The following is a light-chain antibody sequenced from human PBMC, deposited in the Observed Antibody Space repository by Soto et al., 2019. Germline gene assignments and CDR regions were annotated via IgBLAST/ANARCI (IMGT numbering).Light chain of an antibody. Sequence: QSVLTQPASVSGSPGQSITISCTGTSGDVGGYNYVSWYQQHPGKAPRLMIYEVRHRPSGVSSRFSGSKSDNTASLTISGLHSEDEAYYYCSSFTTTNTVVFGRGTKVTVL. CDR3: SSFTTTNTVV. J-gene: IGLJ1*01. CDR1: SGDVGGYNY. CDR2: EVR. V-gene: IGLV2-14*03.